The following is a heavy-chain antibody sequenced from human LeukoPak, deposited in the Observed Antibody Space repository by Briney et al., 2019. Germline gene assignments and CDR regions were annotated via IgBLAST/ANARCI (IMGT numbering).Heavy chain of an antibody. J-gene: IGHJ6*02. CDR2: IYNGGST. CDR3: ARSSRGSYCSGGRCYSYYDMDV. CDR1: GLTVSSNY. D-gene: IGHD2-15*01. Sequence: PGGSLRLSCAASGLTVSSNYMSWVRQAPGKGVEWVSVIYNGGSTYYADSVKGRFTISRDNSKNTLYLQINSLRAEDTAVYYCARSSRGSYCSGGRCYSYYDMDVWGQGTTVTVSS. V-gene: IGHV3-66*01.